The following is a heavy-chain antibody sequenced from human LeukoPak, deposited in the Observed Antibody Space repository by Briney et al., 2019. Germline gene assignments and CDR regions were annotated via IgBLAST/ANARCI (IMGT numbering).Heavy chain of an antibody. V-gene: IGHV3-7*01. Sequence: GGSLRLSCAASGFTFSSYWMSWVRQAPGKGLEWVANIKQDGSEKYYVDSVKGRFTISRDNAKNSLYLQMNSLRAEDTAVYYCARDAHSNEELRYFDWLYYYYYGMDVWGQGTTVTVPS. J-gene: IGHJ6*02. CDR2: IKQDGSEK. CDR1: GFTFSSYW. D-gene: IGHD3-9*01. CDR3: ARDAHSNEELRYFDWLYYYYYGMDV.